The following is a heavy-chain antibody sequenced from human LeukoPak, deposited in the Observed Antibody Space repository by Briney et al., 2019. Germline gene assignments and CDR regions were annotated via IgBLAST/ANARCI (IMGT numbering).Heavy chain of an antibody. V-gene: IGHV4-39*01. Sequence: PSETLSLTCTVSGGSISSSTYYWGWIRQPPGKGLEWIGSVYYSGSTSYNASLKSRVTISVDPSKHQSSLELSAVTAADTAVYYCARPGGYCGGDCYSNPDVWGQGTTVTVSS. D-gene: IGHD2-21*02. J-gene: IGHJ6*02. CDR3: ARPGGYCGGDCYSNPDV. CDR1: GGSISSSTYY. CDR2: VYYSGST.